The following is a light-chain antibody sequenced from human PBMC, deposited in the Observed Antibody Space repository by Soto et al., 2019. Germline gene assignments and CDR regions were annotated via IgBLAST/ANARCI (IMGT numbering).Light chain of an antibody. CDR1: NSDVGGYNY. Sequence: QSALTQPASVSGSPGQSITISCTGTNSDVGGYNYVSWYQQHPGKAPKLMIYDVSNRPSGVSNRFSGSKSGNTASLTISGLQAEDAADYYCTSYTSASTQVFGGGTKLTVL. V-gene: IGLV2-14*01. CDR2: DVS. J-gene: IGLJ2*01. CDR3: TSYTSASTQV.